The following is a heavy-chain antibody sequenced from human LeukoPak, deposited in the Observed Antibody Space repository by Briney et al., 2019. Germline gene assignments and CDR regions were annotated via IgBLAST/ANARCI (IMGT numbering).Heavy chain of an antibody. V-gene: IGHV1-18*01. Sequence: GASVKVSCKASGYTFTTYAITWVRQAPGQGLEWMGWISGNNGNTNYAQKFQGRVTMTTDTSTSTAYVDLRSLKSDDTAVYYCARSYCRSTNCYNFDYWGQGTLVTVSS. J-gene: IGHJ4*02. CDR2: ISGNNGNT. D-gene: IGHD2-2*02. CDR3: ARSYCRSTNCYNFDY. CDR1: GYTFTTYA.